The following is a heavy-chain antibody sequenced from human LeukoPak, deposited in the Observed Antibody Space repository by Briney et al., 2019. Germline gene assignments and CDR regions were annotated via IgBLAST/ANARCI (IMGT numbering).Heavy chain of an antibody. D-gene: IGHD2-15*01. CDR2: INNDGSDT. V-gene: IGHV3-74*03. J-gene: IGHJ3*02. CDR1: GFTFSSYW. Sequence: RGGSLRLSCAASGFTFSSYWMHWVRQAPGKGLVWVSRINNDGSDTTYADSVKGRFTISRDNAKNTLYLQMNSLRAEDTALYYCARSSSAFDIWGQGTMVTVSS. CDR3: ARSSSAFDI.